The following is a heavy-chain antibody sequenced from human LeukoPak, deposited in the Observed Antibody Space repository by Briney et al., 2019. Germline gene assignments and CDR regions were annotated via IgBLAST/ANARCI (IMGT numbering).Heavy chain of an antibody. CDR2: IYYSGST. CDR3: ARVGVEDSSSWYMDY. V-gene: IGHV4-59*12. J-gene: IGHJ4*02. CDR1: GGSISSYY. D-gene: IGHD6-13*01. Sequence: SETLSLTCTVSGGSISSYYWSWIRQPPGKGLEWIGYIYYSGSTNYNPSLKSRVTISVDTSKNQFSLKLSSVTPEDTAVYYCARVGVEDSSSWYMDYWGQGTLVTVSS.